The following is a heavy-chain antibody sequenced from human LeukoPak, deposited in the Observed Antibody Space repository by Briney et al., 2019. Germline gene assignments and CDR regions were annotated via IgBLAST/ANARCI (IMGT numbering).Heavy chain of an antibody. CDR3: ARDNVGGYNFDY. D-gene: IGHD5-24*01. J-gene: IGHJ4*02. Sequence: PSETLSVTRTVSGGSVSSYYWSWIRQPPGKGLEWIGYIYYSGSTNYNPSLRSRVTISVDTSKNQFSLKLSSVTAADTAVYYCARDNVGGYNFDYWGQGTLVTVSS. V-gene: IGHV4-59*02. CDR1: GGSVSSYY. CDR2: IYYSGST.